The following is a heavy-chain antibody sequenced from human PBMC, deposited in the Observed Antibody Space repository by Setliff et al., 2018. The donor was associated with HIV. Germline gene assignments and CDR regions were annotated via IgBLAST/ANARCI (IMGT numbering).Heavy chain of an antibody. D-gene: IGHD5-12*01. V-gene: IGHV1-46*01. J-gene: IGHJ4*02. CDR3: ARDAQRWLQFSYFDY. CDR1: GYTFTSYG. CDR2: IYPSDGRT. Sequence: ASVKVSCKASGYTFTSYGISWVRQAPGQGLEWMGIIYPSDGRTTYAQEFQGRVTMTRDTSTSTVYMELSSLRSEDTAVYYCARDAQRWLQFSYFDYWGQGTLVTVSS.